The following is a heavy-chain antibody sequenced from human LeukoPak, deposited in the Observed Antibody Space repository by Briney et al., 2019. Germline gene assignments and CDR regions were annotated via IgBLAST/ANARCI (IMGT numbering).Heavy chain of an antibody. V-gene: IGHV3-9*01. CDR1: GFTFDDYA. CDR2: ISWNSGSI. J-gene: IGHJ3*02. Sequence: PGRSLRLSCAASGFTFDDYAMHWVRQAPGKGLEWVSGISWNSGSIGYADSVKGRFTISRDNAKNSLYLQMNSLRAEDTALYYCAKDQVVVAAIPADGAFDIWGQGTMVTVSS. D-gene: IGHD2-15*01. CDR3: AKDQVVVAAIPADGAFDI.